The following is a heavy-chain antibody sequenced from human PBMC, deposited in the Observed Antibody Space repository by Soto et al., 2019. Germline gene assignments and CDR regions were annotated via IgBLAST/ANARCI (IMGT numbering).Heavy chain of an antibody. CDR1: GYTLTELS. CDR3: ATWALIAAAGFFDY. V-gene: IGHV1-24*01. D-gene: IGHD6-13*01. J-gene: IGHJ4*02. Sequence: ASVKVSCKVSGYTLTELSMHWVRQAPGKGLEWMGGSDPEDGETIYAQKFQGRVTMTEDTSTDTAYMELSSLRSEDTAVYYCATWALIAAAGFFDYWGQGTLVTVS. CDR2: SDPEDGET.